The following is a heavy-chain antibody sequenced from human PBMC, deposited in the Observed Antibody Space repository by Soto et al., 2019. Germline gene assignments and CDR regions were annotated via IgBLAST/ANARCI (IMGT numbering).Heavy chain of an antibody. J-gene: IGHJ6*02. D-gene: IGHD5-18*01. Sequence: ASVKVSCKAPGGTFSSYAISWVRQAPGQGLEWMGGIIPIFGTANYAQKFQGRVTITADESTSTAYMELSSLRSEDTAVYYCARDQLSGYSYGPYYYGMDVWGQGTTVTVSS. CDR1: GGTFSSYA. CDR3: ARDQLSGYSYGPYYYGMDV. V-gene: IGHV1-69*13. CDR2: IIPIFGTA.